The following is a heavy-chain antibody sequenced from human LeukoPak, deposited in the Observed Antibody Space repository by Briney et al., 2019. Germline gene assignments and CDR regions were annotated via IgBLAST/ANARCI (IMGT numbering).Heavy chain of an antibody. CDR2: IVVGSGNT. Sequence: SVKVSCKASGFTFTSSAVQWVRQARGQRLEWIGWIVVGSGNTNYAQKFQERVTITRDISTSTAYMELSSLRSEDTAVYYCALLYCSGGSCSFDYWGQGTLVTVSS. CDR1: GFTFTSSA. D-gene: IGHD2-15*01. J-gene: IGHJ4*02. V-gene: IGHV1-58*01. CDR3: ALLYCSGGSCSFDY.